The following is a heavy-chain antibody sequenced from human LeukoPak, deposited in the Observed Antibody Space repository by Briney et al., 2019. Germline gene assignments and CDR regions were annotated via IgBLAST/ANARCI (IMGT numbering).Heavy chain of an antibody. D-gene: IGHD6-13*01. CDR2: ISSSSSYM. CDR3: ARDPDSSSGKYFDY. J-gene: IGHJ4*02. V-gene: IGHV3-21*04. CDR1: GFTFSTYT. Sequence: PGGSLRPSCAASGFTFSTYTMNWVRQAPGKGLEWVSFISSSSSYMYYADSVKGRFTISRDNTKKSLYLQMNSLRADDTAVYYCARDPDSSSGKYFDYWGQGTLVTVSS.